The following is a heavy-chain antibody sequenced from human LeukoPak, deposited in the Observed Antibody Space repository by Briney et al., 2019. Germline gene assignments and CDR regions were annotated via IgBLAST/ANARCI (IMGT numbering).Heavy chain of an antibody. Sequence: SESLSLTCTVSGYSISSGYYWCWIRQPPGKGLEWIWGMYHSDSTYYNPSLLSRVTISVDTSKNQLSLKLSSVTAADTAVYYCARRAWNSGYVIYWGQGTLITVSS. CDR1: GYSISSGYY. V-gene: IGHV4-38-2*02. CDR2: MYHSDST. J-gene: IGHJ4*02. D-gene: IGHD5-12*01. CDR3: ARRAWNSGYVIY.